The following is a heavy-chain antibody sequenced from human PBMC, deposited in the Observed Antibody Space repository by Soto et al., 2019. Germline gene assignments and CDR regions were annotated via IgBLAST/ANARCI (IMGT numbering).Heavy chain of an antibody. CDR1: GFTFSSYA. CDR2: ISGSGGST. CDR3: RVYDYIWGSFDAFDI. V-gene: IGHV3-23*01. Sequence: EVQLLESGGGLVQPGGSLRLSCAASGFTFSSYAMSWVRQAPGKGLEWVSAISGSGGSTYYADSVKGRFTISRDNSKNTLYLQMDSLRAEDTAVYYCRVYDYIWGSFDAFDIWGQGIMVTVSS. D-gene: IGHD3-16*01. J-gene: IGHJ3*02.